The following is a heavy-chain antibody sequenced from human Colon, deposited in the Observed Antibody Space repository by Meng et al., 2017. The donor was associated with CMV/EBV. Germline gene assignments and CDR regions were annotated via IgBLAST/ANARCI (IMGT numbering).Heavy chain of an antibody. V-gene: IGHV3-53*01. D-gene: IGHD3-16*01. CDR1: GFPVSSKY. Sequence: VQRGESGGGLVQPGGSLRLSCAASGFPVSSKYMSWVRQAPGKGLEWVSVIYIDDSTYYADSVEGRFTISRDNSRNTVYLQTNSLRAEDTAVYYCARDSPHAWDWGQGTLVTVSS. CDR3: ARDSPHAWD. CDR2: IYIDDST. J-gene: IGHJ4*02.